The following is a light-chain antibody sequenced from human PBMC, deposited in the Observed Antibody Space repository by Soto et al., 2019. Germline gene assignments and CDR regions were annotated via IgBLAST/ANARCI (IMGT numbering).Light chain of an antibody. J-gene: IGKJ2*01. CDR1: QIISSW. CDR2: KAS. CDR3: QQYNSYPYT. Sequence: DIQMTQSPSTLSASVGDRVTNTCRASQIISSWLAWYQQNPGKAPKLLIYKASSLESGVPSRFSGSGSGTEFTLTISSLQPDDFATYYCQQYNSYPYTFGQGTKVDIK. V-gene: IGKV1-5*03.